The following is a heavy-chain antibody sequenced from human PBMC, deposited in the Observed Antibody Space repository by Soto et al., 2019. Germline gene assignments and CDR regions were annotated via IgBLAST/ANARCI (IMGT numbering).Heavy chain of an antibody. V-gene: IGHV3-23*01. J-gene: IGHJ4*02. CDR1: GFTFSSYA. CDR3: AKALGSYTTSPSGDY. CDR2: ISGSGGTT. D-gene: IGHD6-6*01. Sequence: EVQLLESGGGLVQPGGSLRLSCAASGFTFSSYAMSWVRQAPGKGLEWVSAISGSGGTTYYADSVKGRFTISRDNSENTLYLQMNSVRAEDTAVYYCAKALGSYTTSPSGDYWGQGTLVTVSS.